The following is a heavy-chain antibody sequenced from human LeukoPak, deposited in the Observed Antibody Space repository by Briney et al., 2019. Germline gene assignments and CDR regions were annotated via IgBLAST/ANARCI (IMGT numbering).Heavy chain of an antibody. D-gene: IGHD3-22*01. CDR2: ITISSTYI. J-gene: IGHJ4*02. V-gene: IGHV3-21*01. Sequence: PGGSLRLSCAGSGFTFSSYSMNWVRQAPGKGLEWVSSITISSTYIYYADSVKGRFTISRDNAKNSLYLQMNSLRAEDTAVYYCARPKNYDSSGYYNYWGQGTLVTVSS. CDR3: ARPKNYDSSGYYNY. CDR1: GFTFSSYS.